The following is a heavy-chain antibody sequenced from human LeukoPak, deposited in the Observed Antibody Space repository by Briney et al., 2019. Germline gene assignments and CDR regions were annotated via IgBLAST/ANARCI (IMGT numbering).Heavy chain of an antibody. D-gene: IGHD3-22*01. J-gene: IGHJ4*02. CDR3: AKYFYDSSTYSFDY. Sequence: GGSLRLSCAASGFTFSNYAMSWVRQAPGRGLEWVSSIGSGGTTHYADSVKGRFTISRDNSKNTLFLQMNSLRAEDTAVYYCAKYFYDSSTYSFDYWGQGTLVTVSS. CDR1: GFTFSNYA. CDR2: IGSGGTT. V-gene: IGHV3-23*01.